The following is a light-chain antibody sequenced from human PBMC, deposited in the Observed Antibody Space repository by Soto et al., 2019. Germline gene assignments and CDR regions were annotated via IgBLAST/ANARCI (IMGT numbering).Light chain of an antibody. J-gene: IGKJ2*01. Sequence: DIRRTKSKSSVSASVGDRVTITCRASRGISSCLAWYQQKPWKAPKLLIYAASSLQTGVPSRFSGSGYGTEFTLTINSLQPEDSAVYFCHQTFRTPQMHTFGQGTHLQMK. CDR1: RGISSC. CDR3: HQTFRTPQMHT. CDR2: AAS. V-gene: IGKV1-12*01.